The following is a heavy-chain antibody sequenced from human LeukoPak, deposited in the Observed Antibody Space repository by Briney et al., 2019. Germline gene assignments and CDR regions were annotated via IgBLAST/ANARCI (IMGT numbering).Heavy chain of an antibody. V-gene: IGHV1-2*02. D-gene: IGHD7-27*01. CDR3: ARVPNWGFDY. CDR1: GSTFTGYY. CDR2: INPISGGT. J-gene: IGHJ4*02. Sequence: ASVKLSCKASGSTFTGYYMHWGRQAPGQGLGWMGWINPISGGTNYAQKFQGRVTMTRDTSISTAYMELSRVRSDDTAVYYCARVPNWGFDYWGQGALVTVSS.